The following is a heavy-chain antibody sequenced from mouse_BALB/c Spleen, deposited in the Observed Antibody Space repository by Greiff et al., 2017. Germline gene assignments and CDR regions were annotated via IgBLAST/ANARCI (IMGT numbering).Heavy chain of an antibody. CDR3: ARQGPTRLQDAMDY. CDR2: ISSGGSYT. Sequence: EVKLVESGGGLVKPGGSLKLSCAASGFTFRSYAMSWVRQTPEKRLEWVATISSGGSYTYYPDSGKGRFTISRDNAKNTLYLQMSSLRSEDTAMYYCARQGPTRLQDAMDYWGQGTSVTVSS. J-gene: IGHJ4*01. CDR1: GFTFRSYA. V-gene: IGHV5-9-3*01. D-gene: IGHD1-2*01.